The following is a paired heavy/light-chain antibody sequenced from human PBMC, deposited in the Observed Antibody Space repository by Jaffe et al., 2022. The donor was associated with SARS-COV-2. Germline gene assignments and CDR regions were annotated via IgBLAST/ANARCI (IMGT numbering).Light chain of an antibody. CDR3: QSADSSGTVV. J-gene: IGLJ2*01. Sequence: SYELTQPPSVSVSPGQTAWITCSADALPHQYAYWYQQKPGQAPVLVIYKDTERPSGIPERFSGSSSGTTVTLTISGVQAEDEADYYCQSADSSGTVVFGGGTKLTVL. CDR2: KDT. CDR1: ALPHQY. V-gene: IGLV3-25*03.
Heavy chain of an antibody. V-gene: IGHV4-31*03. CDR3: AREGAVAYGGNSVGTRPVDP. J-gene: IGHJ5*02. CDR1: GGSISSGGYY. D-gene: IGHD4-17*01. Sequence: QVQLQESGPGLVKPSQTLSLTCTVSGGSISSGGYYWSWIRQLPGKGLEWIGYIFYSGSTYYNPSLKSRVTISVDTSKNQFSLKLNSVTAADTAVYYCAREGAVAYGGNSVGTRPVDPWGQGTLVTVSS. CDR2: IFYSGST.